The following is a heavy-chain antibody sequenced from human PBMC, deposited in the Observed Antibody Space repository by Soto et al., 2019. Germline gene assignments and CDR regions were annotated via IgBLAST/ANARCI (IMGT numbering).Heavy chain of an antibody. Sequence: PSETLSLTCTVSGGSISSGDYYWSWIRQPPGKGLEWIGYIYYSGSTYYNPSLKSRVTISVDTSKNQFSLKLSSVTAADTAVYYCARGRGYYGSGRVGYFDYWGQGTLVTVSS. V-gene: IGHV4-30-4*01. CDR3: ARGRGYYGSGRVGYFDY. CDR2: IYYSGST. J-gene: IGHJ4*02. D-gene: IGHD3-10*01. CDR1: GGSISSGDYY.